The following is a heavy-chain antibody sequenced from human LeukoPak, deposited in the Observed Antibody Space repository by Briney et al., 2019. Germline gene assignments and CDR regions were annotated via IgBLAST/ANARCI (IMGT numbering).Heavy chain of an antibody. CDR3: ATDYWGSINY. J-gene: IGHJ4*02. CDR1: GFTFSSYW. D-gene: IGHD3-10*01. CDR2: INTDGSST. Sequence: GGSLRLSCAASGFTFSSYWMHWVRQVPGKGLLWVSRINTDGSSTSYADSVKGRFTISRDNAKNTLTLQMNSLRAEDTAVYYCATDYWGSINYWGQGTLVTVPS. V-gene: IGHV3-74*01.